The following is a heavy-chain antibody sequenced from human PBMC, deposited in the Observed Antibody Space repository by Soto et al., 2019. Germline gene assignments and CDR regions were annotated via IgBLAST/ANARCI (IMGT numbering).Heavy chain of an antibody. CDR3: ARALWGPAGHIDWFDP. Sequence: SETLSLTCAVSCGSISSGGYSWSWIRQPPGKGLEWIGYIYHSGSTYYNPSLKSRVTISVDRSKNQFSLKLSSVTAADTAVYYCARALWGPAGHIDWFDPWGQGTLVTVSS. V-gene: IGHV4-30-2*01. CDR2: IYHSGST. CDR1: CGSISSGGYS. J-gene: IGHJ5*02. D-gene: IGHD2-2*01.